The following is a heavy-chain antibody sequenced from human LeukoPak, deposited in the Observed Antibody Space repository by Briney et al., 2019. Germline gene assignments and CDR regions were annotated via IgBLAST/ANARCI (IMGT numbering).Heavy chain of an antibody. D-gene: IGHD1-1*01. CDR1: GFTFSRYS. CDR3: AKGTENFDY. V-gene: IGHV3-21*01. Sequence: AGGSLRLSCAASGFTFSRYSMNWVRQAPGKGLEWVSSISSSSSYIYYADSVKGRFTISGDNSKNTLYLQMNSLRGEDTAVYYCAKGTENFDYWGQGTLVTVSS. J-gene: IGHJ4*02. CDR2: ISSSSSYI.